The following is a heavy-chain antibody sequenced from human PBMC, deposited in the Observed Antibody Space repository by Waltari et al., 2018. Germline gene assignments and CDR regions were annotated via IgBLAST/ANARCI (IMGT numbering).Heavy chain of an antibody. J-gene: IGHJ4*02. CDR2: INHSGST. CDR3: AREGYDFWSGYFNFDY. D-gene: IGHD3-3*01. CDR1: GGSFSGYY. V-gene: IGHV4-34*01. Sequence: QVQLQQWGAGLLKPSETLSLTCAVYGGSFSGYYWSWIRQPPGKGLEWIGEINHSGSTNYNPALKSRVTISVDTSKNQFSLKLSSVTAADTAVYYCAREGYDFWSGYFNFDYWGQGTLVTVSS.